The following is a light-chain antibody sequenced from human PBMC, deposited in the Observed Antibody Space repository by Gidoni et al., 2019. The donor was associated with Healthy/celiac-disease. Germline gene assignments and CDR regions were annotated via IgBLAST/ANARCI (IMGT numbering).Light chain of an antibody. V-gene: IGLV1-40*01. CDR3: QSYDSSLSGYV. Sequence: QSVLTQPPSVSGAPGQRVTISCPGSSSIIGAGYDVHWYQQLPGTAPKRFIYGKSKRPSVVPDRFSGSNSRTSASLAITGLQAEDEADYYFQSYDSSLSGYVFGTWTKVTVL. J-gene: IGLJ1*01. CDR1: SSIIGAGYD. CDR2: GKS.